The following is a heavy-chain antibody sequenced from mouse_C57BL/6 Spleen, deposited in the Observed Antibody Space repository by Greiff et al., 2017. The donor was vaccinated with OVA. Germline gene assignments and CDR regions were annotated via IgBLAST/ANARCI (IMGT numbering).Heavy chain of an antibody. CDR2: IWGVGST. CDR1: GFSLTSYG. CDR3: ARRLLRWNYFDY. Sequence: VKLMESGPGLVAPSQSLSITCTVSGFSLTSYGVDWVRQSPGKGLEWLGVIWGVGSTNYNSALKSRLSISKDNSKSQVFLKMNSLQTDDTAMYYCARRLLRWNYFDYWGQGTTLTVSS. V-gene: IGHV2-6*01. D-gene: IGHD1-1*01. J-gene: IGHJ2*01.